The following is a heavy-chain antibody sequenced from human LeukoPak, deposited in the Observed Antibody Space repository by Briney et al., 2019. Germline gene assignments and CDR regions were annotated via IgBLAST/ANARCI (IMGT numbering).Heavy chain of an antibody. V-gene: IGHV3-48*01. D-gene: IGHD4-17*01. CDR2: ISSSSTI. J-gene: IGHJ1*01. CDR3: AKEIYGDPTGGRFQH. CDR1: GFTFSSYS. Sequence: PGGSLRLSCAASGFTFSSYSMNWVRQAPGKGLEWVSYISSSSTIYYADSVKGRFTISRDNAKNSLYLQMNSLRAEDTAVYYCAKEIYGDPTGGRFQHWGQGTLVTVPS.